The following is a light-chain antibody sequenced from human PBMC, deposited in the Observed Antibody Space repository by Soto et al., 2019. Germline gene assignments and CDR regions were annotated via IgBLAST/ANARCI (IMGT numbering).Light chain of an antibody. CDR3: QQYYNTPSGLT. CDR1: QSVLYSSNNKNY. J-gene: IGKJ4*01. Sequence: DIVMTQSPDSLAVSLGARATINCKSSQSVLYSSNNKNYLAWYQQKPGQPPKPLIYWASIRGSGVPDRFIGSGSGTDFTLTISSLQAEDVAVYYCQQYYNTPSGLTFGGGTKVEI. V-gene: IGKV4-1*01. CDR2: WAS.